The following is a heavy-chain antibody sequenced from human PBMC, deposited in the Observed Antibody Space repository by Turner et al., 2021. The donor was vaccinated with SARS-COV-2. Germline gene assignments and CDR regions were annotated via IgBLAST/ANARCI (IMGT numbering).Heavy chain of an antibody. CDR3: ARGHVPAASNFYYYYYYGMDV. CDR2: IYSGGST. J-gene: IGHJ6*02. V-gene: IGHV3-53*01. D-gene: IGHD2-2*01. CDR1: GFTVSSNY. Sequence: EVQLVESGGGLIQPGGSLRLSCAASGFTVSSNYMSWVRQAPGKGREWVSVIYSGGSTYYADSVKGRFTISRDNSKNTLYLQMNSLRAEDTAVYYCARGHVPAASNFYYYYYYGMDVWGQGTTVTVSS.